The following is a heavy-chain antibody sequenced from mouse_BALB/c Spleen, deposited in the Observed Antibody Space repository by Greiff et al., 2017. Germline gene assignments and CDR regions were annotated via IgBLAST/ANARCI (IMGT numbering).Heavy chain of an antibody. CDR3: AKLDGYYFYYAMDY. Sequence: VQLQESGPGLVAPSQSLSITCTVSGFSLTDYCVSWIRQPPGKGLEWLGVIWGGGSTYYNSALKSRLSISKDNSKSQVFLKMNSLQTDDTAMYYCAKLDGYYFYYAMDYWGQGTSVTVSS. J-gene: IGHJ4*01. D-gene: IGHD2-3*01. CDR1: GFSLTDYC. V-gene: IGHV2-6-5*01. CDR2: IWGGGST.